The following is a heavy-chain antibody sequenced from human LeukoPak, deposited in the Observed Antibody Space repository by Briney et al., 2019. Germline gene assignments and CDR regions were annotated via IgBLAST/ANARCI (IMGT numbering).Heavy chain of an antibody. CDR3: AKARRYCSGGRCYFDY. D-gene: IGHD2-15*01. V-gene: IGHV3-23*01. Sequence: PGGSLRLSCAASGFTFSSYAMSWVRQAPGKGLEWVSAFSGSGGSTYYADSVKGRFTISRDNSKNTLYLQMNSLRAEDTAVYYCAKARRYCSGGRCYFDYWGQGTLVTVSS. CDR2: FSGSGGST. CDR1: GFTFSSYA. J-gene: IGHJ4*02.